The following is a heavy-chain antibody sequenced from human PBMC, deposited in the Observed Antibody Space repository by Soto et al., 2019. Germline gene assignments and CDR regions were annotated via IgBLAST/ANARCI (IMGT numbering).Heavy chain of an antibody. V-gene: IGHV3-64*01. CDR3: ARDIITMVRGVIITFAFDI. CDR1: GFTFSSYA. J-gene: IGHJ3*02. CDR2: ISSNGGST. D-gene: IGHD3-10*01. Sequence: GGSLRLSCAASGFTFSSYAMHWVRQAPGKGLEYVSAISSNGGSTYYANSVKGRFTISRDNSKNTLYLQMGSLRAEDMAVYYCARDIITMVRGVIITFAFDIWGQGTMVTVSS.